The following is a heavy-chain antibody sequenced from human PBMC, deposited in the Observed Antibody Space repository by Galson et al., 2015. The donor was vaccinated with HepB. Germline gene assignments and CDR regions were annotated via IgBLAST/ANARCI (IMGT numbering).Heavy chain of an antibody. J-gene: IGHJ4*02. D-gene: IGHD5-24*01. V-gene: IGHV3-30*02. CDR3: AKDRGRDGYVGYFDY. CDR1: GFTFSTYG. CDR2: IRYDGSIT. Sequence: SLRLSCAASGFTFSTYGMHWVRQAPGEGLEWVAFIRYDGSITYYADSVKGRFTISRDSSKNTLYLQMNRLRAEDTAVYYCAKDRGRDGYVGYFDYWGQGTLVTVSS.